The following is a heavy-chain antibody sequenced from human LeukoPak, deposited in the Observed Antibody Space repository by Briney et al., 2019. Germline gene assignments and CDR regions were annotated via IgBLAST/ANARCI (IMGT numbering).Heavy chain of an antibody. CDR1: GFSFSTYW. V-gene: IGHV3-7*01. J-gene: IGHJ4*02. D-gene: IGHD1-14*01. CDR3: GRDSFETDIDY. CDR2: IKEDGSET. Sequence: GGSLRLSCAASGFSFSTYWMSWVRQAPGKGLEWVANIKEDGSETYYVDSLRGRFTISRGNVKNSLYLQINSLRAEDTAVYYCGRDSFETDIDYWGQGTLVTVSS.